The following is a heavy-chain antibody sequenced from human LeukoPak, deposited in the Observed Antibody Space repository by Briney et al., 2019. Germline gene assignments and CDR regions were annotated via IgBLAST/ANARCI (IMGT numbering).Heavy chain of an antibody. CDR1: GFSLTTFD. V-gene: IGHV3-30*03. D-gene: IGHD5-18*01. J-gene: IGHJ4*02. Sequence: GGSLRLSCAASGFSLTTFDIHWVRQAPGKGLEWVALISYDGRDTYYLDSVEGRFTISRDNAKNSLYLQMNSLRAEDTAVYYCARLRGYSYGYADYWGQGTLVTVSS. CDR2: ISYDGRDT. CDR3: ARLRGYSYGYADY.